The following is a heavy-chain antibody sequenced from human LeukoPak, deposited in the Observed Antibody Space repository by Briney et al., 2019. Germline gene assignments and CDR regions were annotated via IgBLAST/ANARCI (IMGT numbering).Heavy chain of an antibody. CDR3: AREVIRYFDWLLNDAFDI. CDR1: GFTFSRYW. CDR2: IKQDGSEK. D-gene: IGHD3-9*01. V-gene: IGHV3-7*01. J-gene: IGHJ3*02. Sequence: GGSLRLSCAASGFTFSRYWMSWVRQAPGKGLEWVANIKQDGSEKYYVDSVKGRFTISRDNAKNSLYLQMNSLRAEDTAAYYCAREVIRYFDWLLNDAFDIWGQGTMVTVSS.